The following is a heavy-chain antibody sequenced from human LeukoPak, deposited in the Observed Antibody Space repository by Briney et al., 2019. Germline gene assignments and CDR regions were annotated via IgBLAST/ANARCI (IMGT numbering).Heavy chain of an antibody. V-gene: IGHV3-48*03. CDR2: ISSSGSTT. CDR1: GSTFSIYE. D-gene: IGHD1-14*01. Sequence: RGGSLRLSCAASGSTFSIYEINSVRQAPGKGLEWVSYISSSGSTTTYADSVKGRFTISRENAKNSLYLQMNSLRAEDTAVYYCTTRGRGYWGQGTLVTVSS. J-gene: IGHJ4*02. CDR3: TTRGRGY.